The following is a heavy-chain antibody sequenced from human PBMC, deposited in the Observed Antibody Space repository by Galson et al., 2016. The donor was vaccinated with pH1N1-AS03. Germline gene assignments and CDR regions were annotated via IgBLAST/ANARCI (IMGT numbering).Heavy chain of an antibody. V-gene: IGHV6-1*01. CDR3: VRGIYGDPLGE. Sequence: CAISGDSVLSDSAAWNWVRQSPSRGLEWLGRTYLRSTWYHDYAESMKSRIITNADTSKNQFSLQLNSVTPEDTAVYYCVRGIYGDPLGEWGQGTLVTVSS. CDR2: TYLRSTWYH. CDR1: GDSVLSDSAA. D-gene: IGHD4-17*01. J-gene: IGHJ4*02.